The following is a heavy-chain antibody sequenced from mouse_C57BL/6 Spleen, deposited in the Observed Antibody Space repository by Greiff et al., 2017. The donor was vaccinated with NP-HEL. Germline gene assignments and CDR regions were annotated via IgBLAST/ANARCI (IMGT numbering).Heavy chain of an antibody. CDR1: GFNIKDDY. D-gene: IGHD1-1*01. Sequence: EVQLKESGAELVRPGASVKLSCTASGFNIKDDYMHWVKQRPEQGLEWIGWIDPENGDTEYASKFQGKATITADTSSNTAYLQLSSLTSEDTAVYYCTTFYYYGSSPSWFAYWGQGTLVTVSA. CDR3: TTFYYYGSSPSWFAY. CDR2: IDPENGDT. J-gene: IGHJ3*01. V-gene: IGHV14-4*01.